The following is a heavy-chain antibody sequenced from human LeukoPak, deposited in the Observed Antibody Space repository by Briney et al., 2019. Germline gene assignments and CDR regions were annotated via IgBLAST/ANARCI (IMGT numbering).Heavy chain of an antibody. V-gene: IGHV3-23*01. J-gene: IGHJ4*02. CDR1: GFTFSSYA. D-gene: IGHD6-13*01. CDR3: AKVRSGWSPFDY. CDR2: ISGGSDTT. Sequence: GGSLRPSCAASGFTFSSYAMSWVRQAPGKGLEWVSGISGGSDTTYYADSVRDRFTISRDNSKNTLYLQMSSLRAEDTARYFCAKVRSGWSPFDYWGQGTLVTVSS.